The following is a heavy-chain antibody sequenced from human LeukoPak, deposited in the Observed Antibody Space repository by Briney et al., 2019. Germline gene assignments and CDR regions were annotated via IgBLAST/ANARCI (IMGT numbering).Heavy chain of an antibody. CDR1: GFTFSSYA. CDR3: AKGVPGWPYYFDY. J-gene: IGHJ4*02. D-gene: IGHD6-19*01. Sequence: GGSLRLSCAASGFTFSSYAMSWVRQAPGKGPEWVSAIGGSDGSTYYTDSVKGRFTISRDNSKNTLFLQINSLRAEDTAVYYCAKGVPGWPYYFDYWGQGTLVTVSS. V-gene: IGHV3-23*01. CDR2: IGGSDGST.